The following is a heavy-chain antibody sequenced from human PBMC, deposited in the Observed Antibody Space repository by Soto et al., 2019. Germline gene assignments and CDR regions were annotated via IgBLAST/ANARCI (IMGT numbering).Heavy chain of an antibody. CDR1: GFSFSGYT. V-gene: IGHV3-23*01. J-gene: IGHJ4*02. Sequence: EVQLLESGGHLIQPGESLRLSCAASGFSFSGYTMNWVRQAQGKGLEWVSGINGGGGTTYYADSVKGRFTISRDDAKNILKRQMNSPRAEDTAIYYCAQDRHPDGIWTFDYWGRGTLVTVSS. D-gene: IGHD3-9*01. CDR2: INGGGGTT. CDR3: AQDRHPDGIWTFDY.